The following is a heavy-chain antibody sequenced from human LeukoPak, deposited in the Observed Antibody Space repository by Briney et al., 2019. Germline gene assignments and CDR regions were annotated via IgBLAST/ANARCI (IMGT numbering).Heavy chain of an antibody. J-gene: IGHJ4*02. D-gene: IGHD1-26*01. Sequence: SVKLSFTASGGTVCSYAISWVRQAPGQGLEWMGGIIPIFGTANYAQKFQGSVTITKDESTRTAYVDLSSVGSEDTAVYYCARAHAGSYIDYWGQGTLVTVSS. CDR2: IIPIFGTA. V-gene: IGHV1-69*05. CDR1: GGTVCSYA. CDR3: ARAHAGSYIDY.